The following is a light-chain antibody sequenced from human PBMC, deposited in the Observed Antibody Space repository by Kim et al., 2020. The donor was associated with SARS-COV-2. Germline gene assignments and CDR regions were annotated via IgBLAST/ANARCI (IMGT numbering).Light chain of an antibody. CDR1: QGIINW. J-gene: IGKJ1*01. CDR2: GAS. CDR3: QQYDNYPRT. V-gene: IGKV1D-16*01. Sequence: DIQMAQSPSSVSASVGDRVTISCRASQGIINWLAWYQQKPGKAPTLLIYGASSLQSGVPSRFSGSGSGTDFTLTISSLQPEDFATYYCQQYDNYPRTFGQGTKVDIK.